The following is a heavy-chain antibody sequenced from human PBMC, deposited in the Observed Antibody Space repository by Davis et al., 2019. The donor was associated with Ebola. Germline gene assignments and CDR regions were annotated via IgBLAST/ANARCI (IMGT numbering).Heavy chain of an antibody. D-gene: IGHD6-19*01. J-gene: IGHJ4*02. CDR3: ARGAVASFDY. V-gene: IGHV1-3*01. CDR1: GYTFATYS. Sequence: ASAQVSCKASGYTFATYSMHWVRQAPGQRLQWMGWINVGNGNTEYSQKFQGRLTIIRDTSARTVYMELSSLRSEDTAVYYCARGAVASFDYWGQGTLVTVSS. CDR2: INVGNGNT.